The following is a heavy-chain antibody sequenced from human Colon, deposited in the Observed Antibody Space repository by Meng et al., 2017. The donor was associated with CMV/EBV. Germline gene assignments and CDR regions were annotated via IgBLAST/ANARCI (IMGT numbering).Heavy chain of an antibody. CDR2: IHRSGST. J-gene: IGHJ4*02. V-gene: IGHV4-34*01. D-gene: IGHD4-11*01. CDR3: ASGRGDYSPPIFEY. Sequence: VCGGSFSGCYWSWIRQPPGRGLEWNGEIHRSGSTNYIPSLKSRVTISLDTSMNQFSLRLSSVTAADTALYYCASGRGDYSPPIFEYWGQGALVTVSS. CDR1: GGSFSGCY.